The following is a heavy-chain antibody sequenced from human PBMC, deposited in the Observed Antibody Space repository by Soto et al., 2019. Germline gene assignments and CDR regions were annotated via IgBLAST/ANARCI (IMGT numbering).Heavy chain of an antibody. D-gene: IGHD6-19*01. V-gene: IGHV3-30*18. CDR1: GLACTIYC. CDR2: ISYNGRNK. J-gene: IGHJ6*02. CDR3: VKDGSSGWPYFYDMDV. Sequence: SVSVSCSVSGLACTIYCMHWVRTAPVKGLEWVAVISYNGRNKYYADAVKGRFTISRDNSKNTLYLQMSSLRAEDTAVYYCVKDGSSGWPYFYDMDVWGQGTTVTVSS.